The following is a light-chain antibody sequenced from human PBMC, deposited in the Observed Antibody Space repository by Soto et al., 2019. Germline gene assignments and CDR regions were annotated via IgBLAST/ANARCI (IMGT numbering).Light chain of an antibody. V-gene: IGKV1-5*03. CDR3: QHYNSYSMGT. CDR2: KAS. CDR1: QTISSW. Sequence: DIQMTQSPSTLSGSVGDRVTITCRASQTISSWLAWYQQKPGKAPKLLIYKASTLKSGVPSRFSGSGSGTEFTLTISSLQPDDFATYYCQHYNSYSMGTFGQGTKVEIK. J-gene: IGKJ1*01.